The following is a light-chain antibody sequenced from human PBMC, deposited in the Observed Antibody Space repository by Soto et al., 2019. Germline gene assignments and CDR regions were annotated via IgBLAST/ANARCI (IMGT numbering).Light chain of an antibody. J-gene: IGKJ2*01. CDR2: GGS. CDR1: QSLSSGQ. CDR3: QQYGGSPPVT. V-gene: IGKV3-20*01. Sequence: EIVLTQSPGTLSLSPGERATLSCRASQSLSSGQLVWYQQKPGQAPRLLIYGGSSRATGIPSRFSGRGSGTDFTLTISRLEPEDFAVYYCQQYGGSPPVTFGQGTKLEIK.